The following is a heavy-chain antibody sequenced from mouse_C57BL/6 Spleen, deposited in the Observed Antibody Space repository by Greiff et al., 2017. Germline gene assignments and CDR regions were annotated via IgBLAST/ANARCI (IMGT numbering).Heavy chain of an antibody. CDR3: AREGTGYFDV. Sequence: EESGPGLVKPSQSLSLTCSVTGYSITSGYYWNWIRQFPGNKLEWMGYISYDGSNNYNPSLKNRISITRDTSKNQFFLKLNSVTTEDTATYYCAREGTGYFDVWGTGTTVTVSS. CDR2: ISYDGSN. CDR1: GYSITSGYY. V-gene: IGHV3-6*01. D-gene: IGHD3-3*01. J-gene: IGHJ1*03.